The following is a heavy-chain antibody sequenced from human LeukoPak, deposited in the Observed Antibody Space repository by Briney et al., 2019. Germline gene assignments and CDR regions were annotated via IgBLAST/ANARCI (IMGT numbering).Heavy chain of an antibody. CDR3: ARAYQARGYYPYYFDY. CDR1: GFSFSDYF. CDR2: ISSSGGNK. J-gene: IGHJ4*02. V-gene: IGHV3-11*01. D-gene: IGHD3-22*01. Sequence: PGGSLRLSCAASGFSFSDYFMSWLRQAPGKGLEWVSYISSSGGNKYYADSVEGRFTISRDNAKNSLYLQMDSLRAEDTAVYYCARAYQARGYYPYYFDYWGQGTLVTVSS.